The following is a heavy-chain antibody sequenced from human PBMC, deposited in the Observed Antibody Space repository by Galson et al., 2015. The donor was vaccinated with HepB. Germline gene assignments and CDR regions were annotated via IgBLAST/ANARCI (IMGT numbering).Heavy chain of an antibody. D-gene: IGHD6-6*01. Sequence: SLRLSCAASGFTFSSYAMHWVRQAPGKGLEWVAVISYDGSNKYYADSVKGRFTISRDNSKNTLYLQMNSLRAEDTAVYYCARLEYSSSSPWYWGQGTLVTVSS. CDR1: GFTFSSYA. CDR3: ARLEYSSSSPWY. V-gene: IGHV3-30-3*01. CDR2: ISYDGSNK. J-gene: IGHJ4*02.